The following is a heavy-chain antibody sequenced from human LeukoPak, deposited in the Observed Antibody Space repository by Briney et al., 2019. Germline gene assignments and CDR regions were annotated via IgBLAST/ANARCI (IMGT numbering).Heavy chain of an antibody. J-gene: IGHJ6*02. CDR3: AKDMAAAGTYYGMDV. D-gene: IGHD6-13*01. V-gene: IGHV3-23*01. CDR1: GFTFSNYA. Sequence: GGSLRLSCAASGFTFSNYAMSWVRQAPGKGLEWVSAISGSGGSTYYADSVKGRFTISRDNSKNTLYLQMNSLRAEDTALYYCAKDMAAAGTYYGMDVWGQGTTVTVSS. CDR2: ISGSGGST.